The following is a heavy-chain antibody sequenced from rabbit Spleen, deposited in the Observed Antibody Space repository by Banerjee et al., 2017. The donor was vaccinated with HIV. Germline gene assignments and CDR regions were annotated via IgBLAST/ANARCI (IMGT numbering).Heavy chain of an antibody. J-gene: IGHJ4*01. CDR3: ARDGAGGSYFAL. V-gene: IGHV1S40*01. D-gene: IGHD8-1*01. Sequence: QSLEESGGDLVKPGASLTLTCTASGFSFSNSDYMCWVRQAPGKGLEWISCIAGSSSGFTYSATWAKGRFTCSKTSSTTVTLQMTSLTAADTATYFCARDGAGGSYFALWGPGTLVTVS. CDR1: GFSFSNSDY. CDR2: IAGSSSGFT.